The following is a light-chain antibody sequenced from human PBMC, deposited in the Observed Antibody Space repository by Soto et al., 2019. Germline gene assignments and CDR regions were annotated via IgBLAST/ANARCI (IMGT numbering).Light chain of an antibody. CDR3: QSYDSSLSHV. V-gene: IGLV1-40*01. CDR1: SSNIGAGYD. J-gene: IGLJ1*01. CDR2: GNS. Sequence: QSVLTQPPSVSGAPGQRVTISCTGSSSNIGAGYDVHWYQQLPGTVPKLLIYGNSNRPSGVPDRFSGSKSGTSASLAITGLQAEDEADYYCQSYDSSLSHVFGTGTQVTVL.